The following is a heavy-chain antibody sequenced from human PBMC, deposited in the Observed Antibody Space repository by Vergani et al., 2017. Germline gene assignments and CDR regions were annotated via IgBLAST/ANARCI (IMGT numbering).Heavy chain of an antibody. CDR2: IWYVGSNK. J-gene: IGHJ5*01. Sequence: QVQLVESEGGVVQPGRSLTLSCVASGFTFSSHGMHWVRQAPGKGLEWVAVIWYVGSNKYYGDSVKGRFTIARDNSKKTLYLQMNSLRVEDTAVYYCARWGNEKRLDSGGKGTLVTVSS. V-gene: IGHV3-33*01. CDR3: ARWGNEKRLDS. D-gene: IGHD4-23*01. CDR1: GFTFSSHG.